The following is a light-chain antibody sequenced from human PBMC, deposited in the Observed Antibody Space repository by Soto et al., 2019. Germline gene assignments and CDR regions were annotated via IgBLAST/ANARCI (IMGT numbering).Light chain of an antibody. J-gene: IGKJ4*01. Sequence: EIVLTQSPGTLSLSPGERATLSCRASQSVRNNYLAWYQQKPGQAPRFLIYATSNRATGIPDRFSGGGSGTDFTLTISRLEPEDFAVDYCQQFGSYPLTFGGGTKVEIK. CDR3: QQFGSYPLT. V-gene: IGKV3-20*01. CDR2: ATS. CDR1: QSVRNNY.